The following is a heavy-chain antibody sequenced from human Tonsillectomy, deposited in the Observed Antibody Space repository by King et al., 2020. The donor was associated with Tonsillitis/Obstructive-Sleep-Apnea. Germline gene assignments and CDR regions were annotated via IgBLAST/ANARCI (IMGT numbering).Heavy chain of an antibody. J-gene: IGHJ6*03. CDR1: GGSVSSGSYY. V-gene: IGHV4-61*01. CDR2: IYYSGST. CDR3: ALGSTTVTTRYYYYMDV. D-gene: IGHD4-17*01. Sequence: LQLQESGPGLVKPSETLSLTCTVSGGSVSSGSYYWSWIRQPPGKGLEWIGYIYYSGSTNYNPSLKSRVTISVDTSKNQFSLKLSSVTAADTAVYYCALGSTTVTTRYYYYMDVWGKGTTVTVSS.